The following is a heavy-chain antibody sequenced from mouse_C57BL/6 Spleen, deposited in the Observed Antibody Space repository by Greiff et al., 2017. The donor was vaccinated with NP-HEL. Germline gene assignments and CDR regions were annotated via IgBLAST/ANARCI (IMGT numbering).Heavy chain of an antibody. V-gene: IGHV1-82*01. Sequence: VKLMESGPELVKPGASVKISCKASGYAFSSSWMNWVKQRPGKGLEWIGRIYPGDGDTNYNGKFKGKATLTADKSSSTAYMQLSSLTSEDSAVYFCAREGYYTLFAYWGQGTLVTVSA. J-gene: IGHJ3*01. CDR2: IYPGDGDT. D-gene: IGHD2-12*01. CDR1: GYAFSSSW. CDR3: AREGYYTLFAY.